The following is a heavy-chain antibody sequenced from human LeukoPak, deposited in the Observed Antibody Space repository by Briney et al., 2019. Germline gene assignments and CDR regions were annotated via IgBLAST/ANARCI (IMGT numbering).Heavy chain of an antibody. CDR2: INQGGSEK. Sequence: GGSLRLSCAASGFTFSSSWMVWVRQAPGKGLEGGANINQGGSEKYYLDSVKGRFTISRDNADNSVYLEMHSLRAEDTAVYYCATNTRAYAVLVAYWGQGTLVTVSS. CDR3: ATNTRAYAVLVAY. CDR1: GFTFSSSW. J-gene: IGHJ4*02. D-gene: IGHD2-21*01. V-gene: IGHV3-7*01.